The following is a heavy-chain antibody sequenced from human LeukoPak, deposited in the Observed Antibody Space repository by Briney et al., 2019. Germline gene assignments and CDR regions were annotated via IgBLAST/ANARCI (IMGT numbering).Heavy chain of an antibody. Sequence: ASVKVSCKASGYTFTGYYMHWVRQAPGQGLEWMGWINPNSGGTNYAQKFQGRVTMTRDTSISAAYMELSRLRSDDTAVYYCARDTQNYYDSSGYYSVFDYWGQGTLVTVSS. CDR3: ARDTQNYYDSSGYYSVFDY. CDR2: INPNSGGT. D-gene: IGHD3-22*01. CDR1: GYTFTGYY. V-gene: IGHV1-2*02. J-gene: IGHJ4*02.